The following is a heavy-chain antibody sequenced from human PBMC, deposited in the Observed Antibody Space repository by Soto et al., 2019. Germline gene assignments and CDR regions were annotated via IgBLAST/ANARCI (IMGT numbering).Heavy chain of an antibody. CDR3: VKSRGGNNFDFFD. CDR2: VRGNGDPP. Sequence: GGSLRLSCSASGFTFSSYAMHWVRQAPGKGLEYVSGVRGNGDPPFYADSVKGRFTISRDNSKNTLYLQMSGLSADDTAVYYCVKSRGGNNFDFFDWGQGALVTVSS. V-gene: IGHV3-64D*06. CDR1: GFTFSSYA. J-gene: IGHJ4*02. D-gene: IGHD5-12*01.